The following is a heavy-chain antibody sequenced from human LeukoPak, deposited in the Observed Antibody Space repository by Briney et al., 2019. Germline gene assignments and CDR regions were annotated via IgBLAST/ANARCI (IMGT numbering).Heavy chain of an antibody. D-gene: IGHD3-10*01. CDR2: IYTSGST. V-gene: IGHV4-61*02. CDR3: ARDYYGSGSSFDY. Sequence: SETLSLTCTVSGGSISSGSYYWSWIRQPAGKGLEWIGRIYTSGSTNYNPSLKSRVTISVDTSKNQFSLKLSSVTAADTAVYYCARDYYGSGSSFDYWGQGTLVTVSS. CDR1: GGSISSGSYY. J-gene: IGHJ4*02.